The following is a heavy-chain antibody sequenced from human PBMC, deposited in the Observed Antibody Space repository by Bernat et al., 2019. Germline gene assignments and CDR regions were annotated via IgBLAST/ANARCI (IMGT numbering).Heavy chain of an antibody. CDR1: GGTFSSYA. CDR3: ATTLAARLYDFDI. Sequence: QVQLVQSGAGVKKPGSSVKVSCKASGGTFSSYAISWVRQAPGQGLEWVGGISPIFGTANYAQKFQGRVTITADESTSTAYMELSSLRSEDTAVYYCATTLAARLYDFDIWGQGTMVTVSS. J-gene: IGHJ3*02. CDR2: ISPIFGTA. V-gene: IGHV1-69*01. D-gene: IGHD6-6*01.